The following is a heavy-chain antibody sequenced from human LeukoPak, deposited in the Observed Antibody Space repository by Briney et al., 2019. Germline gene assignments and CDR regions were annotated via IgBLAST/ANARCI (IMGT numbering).Heavy chain of an antibody. Sequence: SETLSLTCAVYGGSFSGYYWSWIRQPPGKGLEWIGEINHSGSTNYNPSLKSRVTISVDTSKNQFSLKLSSVTAADTAVYYCARGPFGVVIISDPPKWFDPWGQGTLVTVSS. J-gene: IGHJ5*02. CDR2: INHSGST. D-gene: IGHD3-3*01. V-gene: IGHV4-34*01. CDR1: GGSFSGYY. CDR3: ARGPFGVVIISDPPKWFDP.